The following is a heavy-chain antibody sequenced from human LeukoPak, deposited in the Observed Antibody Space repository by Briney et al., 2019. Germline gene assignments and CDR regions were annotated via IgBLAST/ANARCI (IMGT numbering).Heavy chain of an antibody. CDR3: VKGLGDSTGYYNGLHI. D-gene: IGHD3-22*01. J-gene: IGHJ3*02. CDR2: TSTDGTNT. V-gene: IGHV3-64D*06. CDR1: GFNFIDYA. Sequence: GGSLRLSCSASGFNFIDYAMHWVRQVPRKGLEYVSGTSTDGTNTHYADSVKGRFTMSRDNSKNTLFLQMASLRAEDTAVYYCVKGLGDSTGYYNGLHIWGQGTMVTVSS.